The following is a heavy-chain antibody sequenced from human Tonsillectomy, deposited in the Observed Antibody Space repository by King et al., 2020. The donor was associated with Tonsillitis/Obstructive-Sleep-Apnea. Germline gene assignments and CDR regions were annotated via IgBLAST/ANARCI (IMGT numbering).Heavy chain of an antibody. D-gene: IGHD3-22*01. CDR2: LYYRGNT. CDR1: GGSMSDYY. J-gene: IGHJ5*02. Sequence: QLQESGPGLVKPSETLSLTCTVSGGSMSDYYWTWIRQPPGKGLEWMWNLYYRGNTNHNPSLKSRVTISVDTSNNPFSLKLCSVTAADTALYYCARGRALYDSTGYYHWGQGALVIVSS. CDR3: ARGRALYDSTGYYH. V-gene: IGHV4-59*01.